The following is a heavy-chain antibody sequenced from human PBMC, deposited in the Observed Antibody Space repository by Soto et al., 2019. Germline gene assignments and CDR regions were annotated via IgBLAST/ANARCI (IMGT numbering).Heavy chain of an antibody. CDR3: ARDRYYDSSGYYSPDAFDI. Sequence: GMDWVRQAPGKGLEWVAVIWYDGSNKYYADSVKGRFTISRDNSKNTLYLQMNSLRAEDTAVYYCARDRYYDSSGYYSPDAFDIWGQGTMVTVSS. V-gene: IGHV3-33*01. J-gene: IGHJ3*02. D-gene: IGHD3-22*01. CDR2: IWYDGSNK. CDR1: G.